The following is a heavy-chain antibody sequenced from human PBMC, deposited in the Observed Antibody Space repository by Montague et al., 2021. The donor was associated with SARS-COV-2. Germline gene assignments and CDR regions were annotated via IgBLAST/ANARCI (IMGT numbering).Heavy chain of an antibody. Sequence: SLRLSCAASGFTFSNYWMSWVRQAPGKGLEWVANIKNDESEKYYVDSVKGRFSVSRENAKNSLYLQMNSLRVEDTAVYYCARVSSSIDCFGMDVWGQGTTVTVPS. CDR2: IKNDESEK. CDR1: GFTFSNYW. CDR3: ARVSSSIDCFGMDV. D-gene: IGHD6-13*01. J-gene: IGHJ6*02. V-gene: IGHV3-7*01.